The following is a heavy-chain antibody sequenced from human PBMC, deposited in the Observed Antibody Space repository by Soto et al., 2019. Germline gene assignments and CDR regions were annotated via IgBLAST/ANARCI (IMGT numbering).Heavy chain of an antibody. Sequence: QVQLVESGGGVFQPGRSLRLSCAASGFTFSSYAMHWVRQAPGKGLEWVPVISYDGSNKYYADSVKGRFTNSRDNSKNTLYLQMNSLRAEDTAVYYCARLRADYYDSSGPFAYWGQGTLVTVSS. CDR3: ARLRADYYDSSGPFAY. V-gene: IGHV3-30-3*01. CDR2: ISYDGSNK. CDR1: GFTFSSYA. D-gene: IGHD3-22*01. J-gene: IGHJ4*02.